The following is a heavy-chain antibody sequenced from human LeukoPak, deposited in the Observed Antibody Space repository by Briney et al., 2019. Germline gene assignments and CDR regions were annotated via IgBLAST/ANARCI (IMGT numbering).Heavy chain of an antibody. D-gene: IGHD2/OR15-2a*01. CDR3: ARVRHFPFWFDH. CDR2: TYFRYKWYT. Sequence: SQTLSLTPAIPGDSLSSNNASWNWIRQPPSSGLQWLGRTYFRYKWYTDYAVSLKSRITINPYASKNRSFLQLDSVTHDGAAMYYWARVRHFPFWFDHGGQGTLVTVSS. J-gene: IGHJ5*02. V-gene: IGHV6-1*01. CDR1: GDSLSSNNAS.